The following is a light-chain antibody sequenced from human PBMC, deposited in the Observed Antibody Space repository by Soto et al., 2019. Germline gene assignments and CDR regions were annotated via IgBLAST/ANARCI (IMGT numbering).Light chain of an antibody. Sequence: AIQLTQSPSSLSASVGDRVTITCRASQGISSALAWYQQKPAKAPKLLIYDASSLESGVPSRFSGSGSGTDFTLTISSLQPEDFATYYRQQFNNYLLTFGGGTKVDIK. V-gene: IGKV1D-13*01. CDR3: QQFNNYLLT. CDR1: QGISSA. CDR2: DAS. J-gene: IGKJ4*01.